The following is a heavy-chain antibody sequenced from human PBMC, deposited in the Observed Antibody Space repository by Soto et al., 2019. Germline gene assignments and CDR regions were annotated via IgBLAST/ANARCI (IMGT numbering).Heavy chain of an antibody. J-gene: IGHJ4*02. CDR2: VSGSGGST. D-gene: IGHD6-13*01. V-gene: IGHV3-23*01. CDR1: GFTFSSYA. CDR3: ARRGPGTYFDY. Sequence: GGSRRLSCAPSGFTFSSYAMRWVRQAPGKGLEWVSAVSGSGGSTYYADSVKGRFTISRDNSKNTLYLQMNSLRAEDTAVYYCARRGPGTYFDYWGQGTLVTVSS.